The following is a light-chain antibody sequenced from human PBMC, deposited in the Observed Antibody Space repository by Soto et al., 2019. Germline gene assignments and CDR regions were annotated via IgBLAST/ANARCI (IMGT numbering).Light chain of an antibody. CDR1: SSDVGGYNY. CDR2: EVR. CDR3: SSYTISSTYV. V-gene: IGLV2-14*01. Sequence: QSVLTQPASVSGSPGQSITISCTGTSSDVGGYNYVPWYQKHPDKAPKLMIYEVRDRPSGVSNRFSGSKSGNTASLTISGLQAEDEADYYCSSYTISSTYVFGTGTKVTVL. J-gene: IGLJ1*01.